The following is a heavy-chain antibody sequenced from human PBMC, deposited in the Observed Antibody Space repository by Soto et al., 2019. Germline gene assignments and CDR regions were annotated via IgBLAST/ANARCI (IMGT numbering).Heavy chain of an antibody. CDR1: GYTFTSYG. Sequence: SVKVSCKASGYTFTSYGISWVRQAPGQGLEWMGWISAYNGNTNYAQKLQGRVTMTTDTSTSTAYMELRSLRSDDTAVYYCARDKSRYCTNGVCYLRGNDAFDIWGQGTMVTVSS. V-gene: IGHV1-18*01. CDR2: ISAYNGNT. CDR3: ARDKSRYCTNGVCYLRGNDAFDI. D-gene: IGHD2-8*01. J-gene: IGHJ3*02.